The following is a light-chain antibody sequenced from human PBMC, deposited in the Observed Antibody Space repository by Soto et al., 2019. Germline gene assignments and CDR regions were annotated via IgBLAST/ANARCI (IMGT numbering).Light chain of an antibody. CDR1: RSISDN. CDR3: QQYNDWPLT. V-gene: IGKV3-15*01. Sequence: EKVMTQSPATLSVSPGERVTLSCRASRSISDNLAWYQQKPGQAPRLLIHGASTRASGIPARFSGSGSETEFSLTISSLQSEDVAVYYCQQYNDWPLTFGGGTKVEIK. CDR2: GAS. J-gene: IGKJ4*01.